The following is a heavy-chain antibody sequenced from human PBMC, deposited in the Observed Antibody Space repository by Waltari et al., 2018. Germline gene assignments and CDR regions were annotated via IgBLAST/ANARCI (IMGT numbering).Heavy chain of an antibody. CDR3: ARGGDSSSRDFDY. V-gene: IGHV4-34*01. Sequence: QVQLQQWGAGLLKPSETLSLTCAVDGGSFSGYYWSWLRQPPGKGLEGIGEINHSGRTNYNPSLKSRVTISVDTSKNQFSLKLSSVTAADTAVYYCARGGDSSSRDFDYWGQGTLVTVSS. CDR2: INHSGRT. J-gene: IGHJ4*02. CDR1: GGSFSGYY. D-gene: IGHD6-6*01.